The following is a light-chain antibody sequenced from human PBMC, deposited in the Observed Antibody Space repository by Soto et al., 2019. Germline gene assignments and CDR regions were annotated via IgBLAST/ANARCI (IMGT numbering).Light chain of an antibody. CDR3: SSYTSTSTLYV. V-gene: IGLV2-14*03. Sequence: QSALTQPASVSGSPGQSITISCTETSSDVGGYNYVSWYQHHPGKAPKLMIYDVSSRPSGVSDRFSGSKSGTTASLTISGLQAEDEADYHCSSYTSTSTLYVFGTGTKLTVL. CDR2: DVS. CDR1: SSDVGGYNY. J-gene: IGLJ1*01.